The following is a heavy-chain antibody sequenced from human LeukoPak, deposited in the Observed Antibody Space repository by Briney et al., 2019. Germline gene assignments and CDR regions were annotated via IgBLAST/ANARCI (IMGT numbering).Heavy chain of an antibody. CDR2: ISYDGSNK. J-gene: IGHJ6*02. V-gene: IGHV3-30-3*01. CDR1: GFTFSSYA. CDR3: ARVVATIGVYYYYGMDV. Sequence: GGSLRLSCAASGFTFSSYAMHWVRQAPGKGLEWVAVISYDGSNKYYADSVKGRFTISRDNSKNTLYLQMNSLRAEDTAVYYCARVVATIGVYYYYGMDVWGQGTTVTVSS. D-gene: IGHD5-12*01.